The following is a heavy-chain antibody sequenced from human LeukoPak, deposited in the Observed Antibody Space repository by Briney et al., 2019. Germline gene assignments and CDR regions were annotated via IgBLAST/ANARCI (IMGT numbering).Heavy chain of an antibody. J-gene: IGHJ4*02. CDR2: ISGSGGST. Sequence: LPGGTLRLSCAASGFTFSSYAMSWVRQAPGKGLEWISAISGSGGSTYYADSVKGRFTISRDNSKNTLYLQMNSLRAEDTAVYYCAKDPTSGSSRPSYFDYWGQGTLVTVSS. V-gene: IGHV3-23*01. CDR3: AKDPTSGSSRPSYFDY. D-gene: IGHD1-26*01. CDR1: GFTFSSYA.